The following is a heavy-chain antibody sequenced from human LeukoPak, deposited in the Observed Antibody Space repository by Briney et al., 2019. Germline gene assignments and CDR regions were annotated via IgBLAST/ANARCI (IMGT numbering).Heavy chain of an antibody. D-gene: IGHD4-23*01. CDR3: ARQGAWANSVDF. CDR2: VNHIGST. CDR1: GFTFSSYW. Sequence: GSLRLSCAASGFTFSSYWMSWVRQAPGKGLEWIGDVNHIGSTNYNPSLKSRVSISVDTSKNQFSLRLSSVTAADTAVYYCARQGAWANSVDFWGQGTLVTVSS. J-gene: IGHJ4*02. V-gene: IGHV4-34*01.